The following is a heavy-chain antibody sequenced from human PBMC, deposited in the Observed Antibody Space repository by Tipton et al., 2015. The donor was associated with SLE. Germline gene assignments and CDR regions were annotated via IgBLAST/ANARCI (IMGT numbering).Heavy chain of an antibody. CDR2: IYYSGST. D-gene: IGHD1-1*01. CDR3: ARVRRTGPGDY. J-gene: IGHJ4*02. CDR1: GGSFSGYY. Sequence: GLVKPSETLSLTCAVYGGSFSGYYWSWIRQPPGKGLEWIGYIYYSGSTYYNPSLKSRVTISVDTSKNQFSLKLSSVTAADTAVYYCARVRRTGPGDYWGQGTLVTVSS. V-gene: IGHV4-59*12.